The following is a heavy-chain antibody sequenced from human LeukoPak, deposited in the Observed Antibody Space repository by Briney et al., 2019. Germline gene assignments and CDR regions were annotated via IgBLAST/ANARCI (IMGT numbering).Heavy chain of an antibody. V-gene: IGHV3-9*03. CDR3: AKDGAPYSDWLGNWFDP. CDR2: ISWNSGSI. J-gene: IGHJ5*02. Sequence: PGGSLRLFCAASGSTFDDYAMHWVRQAPGKGLEWVSGISWNSGSIVYADSVKGRFPISRGNAKDSGHLQMNSRRARKMSLYCCAKDGAPYSDWLGNWFDPWGQGTLVTVSS. D-gene: IGHD3-9*01. CDR1: GSTFDDYA.